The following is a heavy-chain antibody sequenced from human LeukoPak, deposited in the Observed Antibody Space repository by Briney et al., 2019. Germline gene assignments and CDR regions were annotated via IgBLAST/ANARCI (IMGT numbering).Heavy chain of an antibody. D-gene: IGHD5-18*01. CDR2: ISSSSSTI. Sequence: PGGSLRLSCAASGFTFSSYSMNWVRQAPGKRLEWVSYISSSSSTIYYADSVKGRFTISRDNAKNSLYLQMNSLRAEDTAVYYCARVRGGYSYGPAFDYWGQGTLVTVSS. J-gene: IGHJ4*02. CDR3: ARVRGGYSYGPAFDY. CDR1: GFTFSSYS. V-gene: IGHV3-48*01.